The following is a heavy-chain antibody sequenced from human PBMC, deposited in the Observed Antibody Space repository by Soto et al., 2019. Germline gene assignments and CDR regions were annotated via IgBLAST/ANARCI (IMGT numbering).Heavy chain of an antibody. CDR3: ARLQAVAGTGDWFDP. CDR1: GGSISPYY. CDR2: IHYSGST. J-gene: IGHJ5*02. D-gene: IGHD6-19*01. Sequence: QVQLQESGPGLVKPSETLSLTCTVSGGSISPYYWSWIRQSPGKGLEWIGYIHYSGSTNYNPSLKSRVTISVDTSKEQFSLKLRFVTAADTAVYYCARLQAVAGTGDWFDPWGQGTLVTVST. V-gene: IGHV4-59*08.